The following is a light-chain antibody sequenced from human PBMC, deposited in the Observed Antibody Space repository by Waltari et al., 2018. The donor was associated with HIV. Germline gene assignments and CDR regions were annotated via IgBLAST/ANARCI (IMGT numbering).Light chain of an antibody. CDR3: SSYAGSNNYVV. V-gene: IGLV2-8*01. Sequence: QSALTQPPSASGSPGQPVPIACTRTSSDVGAYYYVSWYQQYPGKAPKLMIYEVTKRPSGFPDRFSGSKSGNTASLTVSGLQAEDEADYYCSSYAGSNNYVVFGGGTRLTVL. CDR2: EVT. J-gene: IGLJ2*01. CDR1: SSDVGAYYY.